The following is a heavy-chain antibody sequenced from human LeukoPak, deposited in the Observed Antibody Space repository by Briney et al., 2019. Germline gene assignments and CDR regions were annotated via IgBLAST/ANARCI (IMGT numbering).Heavy chain of an antibody. CDR2: IFSTSTYI. D-gene: IGHD2/OR15-2a*01. V-gene: IGHV3-21*01. CDR1: GFTFSSYA. J-gene: IGHJ4*02. CDR3: ARDFYDGFALDY. Sequence: PGGSLRLSCAASGFTFSSYAMSWVRQAPGKGLEWVSFIFSTSTYIYYRDSVRGRFTISRDNAKNSLFLQMDSLTVEDTAIYYCARDFYDGFALDYWGQGIPVTVSS.